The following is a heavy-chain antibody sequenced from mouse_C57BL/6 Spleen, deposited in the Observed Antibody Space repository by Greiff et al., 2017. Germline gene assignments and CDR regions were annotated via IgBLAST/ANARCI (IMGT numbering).Heavy chain of an antibody. Sequence: EVKLVESGGGLVKPGGSLKLSCAASGFTFSSYAMSWVRQTPEKRLEWVATISDGGSYTYYPDNVKGRFTISRDNAKNNLYLQMSHLTSEDSAMYYCARDSDYYGTFDYWGQGTTLTVSS. CDR2: ISDGGSYT. CDR3: ARDSDYYGTFDY. V-gene: IGHV5-4*01. CDR1: GFTFSSYA. J-gene: IGHJ2*01. D-gene: IGHD1-1*01.